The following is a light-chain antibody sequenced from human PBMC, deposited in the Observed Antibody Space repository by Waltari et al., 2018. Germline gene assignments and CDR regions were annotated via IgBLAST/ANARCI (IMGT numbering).Light chain of an antibody. J-gene: IGLJ1*01. Sequence: WYLHHPGKAPKLLIYDVSKRPSGVSDRFSVSKSGNTASLTISGLQPEDEAEYYCSSHTSASTYVFGTGTKVTVL. V-gene: IGLV2-14*03. CDR2: DVS. CDR3: SSHTSASTYV.